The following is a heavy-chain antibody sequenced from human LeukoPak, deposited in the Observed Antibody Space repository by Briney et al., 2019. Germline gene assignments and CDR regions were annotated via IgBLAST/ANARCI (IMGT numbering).Heavy chain of an antibody. CDR2: FDPEDGET. V-gene: IGHV1-24*01. CDR1: GYTLTELS. CDR3: AKGRSYDILTGWYYYGMDV. J-gene: IGHJ6*02. Sequence: ASVKVSCKVSGYTLTELSMHWVRQAPGKGLEWMGGFDPEDGETIYAQKFQGRVTMTEDTSTDTAYMEPSSLRSEDTAVYYCAKGRSYDILTGWYYYGMDVWGQGTTVTVSS. D-gene: IGHD3-9*01.